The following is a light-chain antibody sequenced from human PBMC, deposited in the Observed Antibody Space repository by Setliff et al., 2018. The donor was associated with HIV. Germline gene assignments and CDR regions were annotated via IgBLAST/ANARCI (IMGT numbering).Light chain of an antibody. Sequence: QSVLVQPVSVSESPGQSITISCTGTSSDVGGYNYVSWFQHHPGKAPKLIIYEVTNRPSGISNRFSGSKSGNTASLTISGLQAEDEADYYCSSYTSSSTHYVFGTGTKVTVL. J-gene: IGLJ1*01. CDR2: EVT. V-gene: IGLV2-14*01. CDR1: SSDVGGYNY. CDR3: SSYTSSSTHYV.